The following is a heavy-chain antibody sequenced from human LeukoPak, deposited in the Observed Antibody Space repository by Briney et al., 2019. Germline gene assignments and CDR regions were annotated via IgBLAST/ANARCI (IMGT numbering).Heavy chain of an antibody. D-gene: IGHD2-15*01. CDR1: GYTFTDYS. Sequence: ASVKISCKVSGYTFTDYSVHWVQQAPGKGPEWMGLVDPENSETIYAEKFQDRVTITADTSTVTAYMELYSLRSEDTAVYYCAAKGRGYCSGGSCYYLDYWGQGTLVTVAS. J-gene: IGHJ4*02. CDR3: AAKGRGYCSGGSCYYLDY. CDR2: VDPENSET. V-gene: IGHV1-69-2*01.